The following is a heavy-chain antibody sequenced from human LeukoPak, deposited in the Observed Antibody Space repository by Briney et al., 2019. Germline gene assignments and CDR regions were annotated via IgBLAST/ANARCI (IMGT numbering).Heavy chain of an antibody. V-gene: IGHV4-59*01. CDR2: IYYSGST. Sequence: SETLSLTCTVSGGSISSYYWSWIRQPPGKGLEWIGYIYYSGSTNYNPSLKSRVTISVDTSKNQFSLKLSSVTAADTAVYYCERGGFGELLLDNWFDPWGQGTLVTVSS. CDR3: ERGGFGELLLDNWFDP. CDR1: GGSISSYY. D-gene: IGHD3-10*01. J-gene: IGHJ5*02.